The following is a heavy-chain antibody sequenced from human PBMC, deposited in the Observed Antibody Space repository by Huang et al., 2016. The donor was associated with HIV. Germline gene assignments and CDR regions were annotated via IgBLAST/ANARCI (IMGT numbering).Heavy chain of an antibody. CDR2: LYHGGKA. J-gene: IGHJ5*02. CDR1: GFTVNSNY. D-gene: IGHD5-18*01. CDR3: ARGRYGTPNA. Sequence: EVPLVESGGGLVQPGGSLSLSCAASGFTVNSNYMTWVRQAPGKGLEWASLLYHGGKAHYADSVKGRFTISGDISQNTVFLQMSSLRVEDTAVYYCARGRYGTPNAWGQGTLVTVSS. V-gene: IGHV3-53*01.